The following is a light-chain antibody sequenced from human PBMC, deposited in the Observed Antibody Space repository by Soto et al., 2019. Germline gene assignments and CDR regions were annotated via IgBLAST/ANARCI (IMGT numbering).Light chain of an antibody. V-gene: IGKV1-5*01. CDR1: QSISNL. CDR3: QEYNTFSYA. Sequence: DIQMTQSPSTLSASVGDRVTITCRASQSISNLLAWYQQKPGKAPKVMIYDISNLESGVPSRFSGSGSGTDFTLTISSLQPEDFATYYCQEYNTFSYAFGQGTRLEI. CDR2: DIS. J-gene: IGKJ2*01.